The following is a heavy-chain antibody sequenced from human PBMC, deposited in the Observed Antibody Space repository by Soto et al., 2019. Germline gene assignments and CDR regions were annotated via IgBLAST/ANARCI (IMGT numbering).Heavy chain of an antibody. CDR1: GFTFTSSA. V-gene: IGHV1-58*01. D-gene: IGHD2-15*01. Sequence: ASVKVSCKASGFTFTSSAVQWVRQARGQRLEWIGWIVVGSGNTNYAQKFQERVTITRDMSTSTAYMELSSLRSEDTAVYYCAARYCSGGSCYSGVNDYWGQGTLVTVSS. CDR3: AARYCSGGSCYSGVNDY. J-gene: IGHJ4*02. CDR2: IVVGSGNT.